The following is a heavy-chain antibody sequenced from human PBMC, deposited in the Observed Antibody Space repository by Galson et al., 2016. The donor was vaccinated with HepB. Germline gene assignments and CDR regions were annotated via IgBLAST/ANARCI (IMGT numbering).Heavy chain of an antibody. Sequence: SETLSLTCTVSGGSIASADHFWGWVRQSPGRGLEWIASLFYTGNTYYNPSLKSRVSISVDRSTNQFSLTVDSLTAADTAVYYCARRNYGGRSPFDYWGQGTLVTVSS. D-gene: IGHD4-23*01. V-gene: IGHV4-39*07. CDR2: LFYTGNT. J-gene: IGHJ4*02. CDR1: GGSIASADHF. CDR3: ARRNYGGRSPFDY.